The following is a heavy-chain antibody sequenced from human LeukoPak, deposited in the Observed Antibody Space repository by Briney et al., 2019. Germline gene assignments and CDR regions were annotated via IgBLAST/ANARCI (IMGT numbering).Heavy chain of an antibody. V-gene: IGHV1-69*06. Sequence: SVKVSCKASRGTFSSYAISWVRQAPGQGLEWMGGIIPIFGTANYAQKFQGRVTITADKSTSTAYMELSSLRSEGTAVYYCAREGSGYSDYWGQGTLVTVSS. CDR2: IIPIFGTA. J-gene: IGHJ4*02. CDR3: AREGSGYSDY. CDR1: RGTFSSYA. D-gene: IGHD3-22*01.